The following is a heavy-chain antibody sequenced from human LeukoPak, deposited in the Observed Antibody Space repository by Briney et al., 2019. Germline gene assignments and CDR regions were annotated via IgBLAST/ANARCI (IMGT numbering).Heavy chain of an antibody. D-gene: IGHD5-18*01. J-gene: IGHJ6*03. Sequence: SETLSLTCAVYGGSFSGDFWSWIRQSPGKGLEWIGEINHGGSTTYNPSLQSRVTISVDTSKNQFSLKLSSVTAADTAVYYCARHVKRGYSYGYPYYYYYYMDVWGKGTTVTISS. CDR3: ARHVKRGYSYGYPYYYYYYMDV. V-gene: IGHV4-34*01. CDR2: INHGGST. CDR1: GGSFSGDF.